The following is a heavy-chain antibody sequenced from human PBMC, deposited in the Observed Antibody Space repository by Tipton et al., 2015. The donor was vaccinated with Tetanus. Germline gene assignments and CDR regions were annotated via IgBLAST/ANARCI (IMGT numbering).Heavy chain of an antibody. J-gene: IGHJ5*02. CDR3: ARDQGGGRVARLNWFGP. D-gene: IGHD3-16*01. CDR1: GASISSGGYF. Sequence: TLSLTCSVSGASISSGGYFWNWIRHRPGKGLEWIGYIYYSGSTFYNPSLESRVTISVDTSNNQFSLRLSSVTAADTGVYYCARDQGGGRVARLNWFGPWGQGALVTVSS. CDR2: IYYSGST. V-gene: IGHV4-31*03.